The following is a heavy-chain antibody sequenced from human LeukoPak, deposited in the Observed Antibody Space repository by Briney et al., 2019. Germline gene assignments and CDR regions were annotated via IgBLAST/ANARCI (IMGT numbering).Heavy chain of an antibody. CDR1: GFTFSTYG. V-gene: IGHV3-30*18. J-gene: IGHJ4*02. D-gene: IGHD1-26*01. CDR3: AKATPGWEVFGFDY. CDR2: ISYDGSNE. Sequence: PGRSLRLSCAASGFTFSTYGMHWVRQAPGKGLEWVAVISYDGSNEYYADSVKGRFTISRDNSKNTLYLQMNSLRAEDTAVYYCAKATPGWEVFGFDYWGQGTLVTVSS.